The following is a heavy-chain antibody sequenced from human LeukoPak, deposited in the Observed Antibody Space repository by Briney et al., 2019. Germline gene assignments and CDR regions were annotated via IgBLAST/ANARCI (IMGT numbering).Heavy chain of an antibody. Sequence: PGGSLRLSCVASGFTLSSYAMSWVRQAPGKGLEWVSTFSGSSGTTYYADFVKGRFTISRDNAKNSLYLQMNSLRAEDTAVYYCARDSSEMSYNYYYYYMDVWGKGTTVTVSS. CDR2: FSGSSGTT. CDR1: GFTLSSYA. D-gene: IGHD2-2*01. CDR3: ARDSSEMSYNYYYYYMDV. J-gene: IGHJ6*03. V-gene: IGHV3-23*01.